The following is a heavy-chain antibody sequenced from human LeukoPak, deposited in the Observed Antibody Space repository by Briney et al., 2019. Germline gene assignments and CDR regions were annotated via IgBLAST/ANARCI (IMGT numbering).Heavy chain of an antibody. D-gene: IGHD3-22*01. CDR1: GGSISSYY. CDR2: IYYSGST. CDR3: ARHDTYCYDSSGYKPDAFDI. Sequence: PSETLSLTCTVSGGSISSYYWSWIRQPPGKGLEWIGYIYYSGSTNYNPSLKSRVTISVDTSKNQFSLKLSSVTAADTAVYYCARHDTYCYDSSGYKPDAFDIWGQGTMVTVSS. J-gene: IGHJ3*02. V-gene: IGHV4-59*08.